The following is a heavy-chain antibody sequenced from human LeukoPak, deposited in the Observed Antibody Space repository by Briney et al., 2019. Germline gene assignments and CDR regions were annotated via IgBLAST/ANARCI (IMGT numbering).Heavy chain of an antibody. CDR1: RFTFRSYA. Sequence: GGSLRLSCAASRFTFRSYAMHWVRQAPGKGLEWVAVISYDGSNKYYADSVKGRFTISRDNSKNTLYLQMNSLRAEDTAVYYCARDYRHDYGDYFDYWGQGTLVTVSS. J-gene: IGHJ4*02. V-gene: IGHV3-30-3*01. D-gene: IGHD4-17*01. CDR3: ARDYRHDYGDYFDY. CDR2: ISYDGSNK.